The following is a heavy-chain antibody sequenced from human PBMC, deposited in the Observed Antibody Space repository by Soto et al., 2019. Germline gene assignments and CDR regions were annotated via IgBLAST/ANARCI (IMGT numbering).Heavy chain of an antibody. Sequence: PGESLKISCKGSGYSFTSYWIGWVRQMPGKGLEWMGIIYPGDSDTRYSPSFQGQVTISADKSISTAYLQWRSLKASDTAMYYCARTLGGIVVVPAAQGGNWFDPWGQGTLVTVSS. CDR3: ARTLGGIVVVPAAQGGNWFDP. V-gene: IGHV5-51*01. D-gene: IGHD2-2*01. CDR2: IYPGDSDT. J-gene: IGHJ5*02. CDR1: GYSFTSYW.